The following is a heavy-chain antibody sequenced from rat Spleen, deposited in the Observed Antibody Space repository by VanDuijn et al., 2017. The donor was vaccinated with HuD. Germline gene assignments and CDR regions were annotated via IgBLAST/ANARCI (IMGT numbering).Heavy chain of an antibody. CDR2: MWYDGDT. D-gene: IGHD1-4*01. CDR3: ASSEPGYNWDWFAY. V-gene: IGHV2-34*01. CDR1: GFSLTSYS. J-gene: IGHJ3*01. Sequence: QVQLKESGPGLVQPSETLSLTCTVSGFSLTSYSVSWVRQPSGKGPEWMGRMWYDGDTAYNSALKSRLSISRDTSKNQVFLKVNSLQTDDTGTYYCASSEPGYNWDWFAYWGQGTLVTVSS.